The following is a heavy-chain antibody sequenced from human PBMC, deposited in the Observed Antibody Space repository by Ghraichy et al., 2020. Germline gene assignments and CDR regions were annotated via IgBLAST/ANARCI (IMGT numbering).Heavy chain of an antibody. CDR2: ISGSGGST. J-gene: IGHJ3*02. Sequence: GGSLRLSCAASGFTFSSYAMSWVRQAPGKGLEWVSAISGSGGSTYYADSVKGRFTISRDNSKNTLYLQMNSLRAEDTAVYYCAKDDDYSLYSSSYDYAFDIWGQGTMVTVSS. V-gene: IGHV3-23*01. CDR3: AKDDDYSLYSSSYDYAFDI. CDR1: GFTFSSYA. D-gene: IGHD6-13*01.